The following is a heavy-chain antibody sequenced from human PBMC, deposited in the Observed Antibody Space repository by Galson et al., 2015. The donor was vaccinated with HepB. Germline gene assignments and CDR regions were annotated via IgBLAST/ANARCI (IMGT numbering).Heavy chain of an antibody. Sequence: SVKVSCKASGYTFTSYGISWVRQAPGQGLEWMGWISAYNGNTNYAQKLQGRVTMTTDTSTSTAYMELRSLRSDDTAVYYCARPHSMARGVYYFDYWGQGTLVTVSS. CDR2: ISAYNGNT. CDR1: GYTFTSYG. CDR3: ARPHSMARGVYYFDY. J-gene: IGHJ4*02. D-gene: IGHD3-10*01. V-gene: IGHV1-18*01.